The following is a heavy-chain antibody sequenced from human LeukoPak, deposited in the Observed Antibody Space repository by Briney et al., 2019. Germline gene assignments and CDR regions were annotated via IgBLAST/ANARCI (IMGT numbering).Heavy chain of an antibody. CDR1: GVSISSYY. CDR2: IYYSGST. J-gene: IGHJ5*02. D-gene: IGHD3-10*01. Sequence: SETLSLTCTVSGVSISSYYWSWIRQPPGKGLEWIGYIYYSGSTNYNSSLNSRVTISVDTSKNQFSLKLSSVTAADTAVYYCARVQYYYGSGTSWFDPWGQGTLVTVSS. V-gene: IGHV4-59*01. CDR3: ARVQYYYGSGTSWFDP.